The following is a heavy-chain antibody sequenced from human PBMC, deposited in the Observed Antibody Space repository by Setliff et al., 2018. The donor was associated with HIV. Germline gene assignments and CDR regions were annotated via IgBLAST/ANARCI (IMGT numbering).Heavy chain of an antibody. V-gene: IGHV5-51*01. D-gene: IGHD4-17*01. CDR1: GYTFTEYW. CDR2: IQPDDSDT. CDR3: ASGPRRVTTIGYYLDY. J-gene: IGHJ4*02. Sequence: PGESLKISCKGSGYTFTEYWIAWVRQMPGKGLEWMGIIQPDDSDTRYSPSFQGQVTISADKSISTAYLQWSSLKASDSAVFYCASGPRRVTTIGYYLDYWGQGTLVTVSS.